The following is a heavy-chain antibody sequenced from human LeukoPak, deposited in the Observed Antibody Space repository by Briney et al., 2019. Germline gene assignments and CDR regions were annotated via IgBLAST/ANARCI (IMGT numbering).Heavy chain of an antibody. Sequence: PSETLSLTCTVSGGSISSGSYYWSWIRQPAGKGLEWIGRIYTSGSTNYNPSLKSRVTISVDTSKNQFSLKLSSVTAADTAVYYCARASLYSGRPDYWGQGTLVTVSS. CDR2: IYTSGST. V-gene: IGHV4-61*02. CDR3: ARASLYSGRPDY. D-gene: IGHD1-26*01. J-gene: IGHJ4*02. CDR1: GGSISSGSYY.